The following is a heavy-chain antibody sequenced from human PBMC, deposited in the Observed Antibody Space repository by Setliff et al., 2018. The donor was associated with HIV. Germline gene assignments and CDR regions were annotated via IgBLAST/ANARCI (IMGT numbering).Heavy chain of an antibody. J-gene: IGHJ4*02. CDR3: ARSLLPSITVAGTIGY. Sequence: PSETLSLTCSVSDGSFSDYYWNWIRQPPGEGLELIGYISDSGSTNYNPSLKSRVTISVDTSKNQFSLNLISVTAADTAVYYCARSLLPSITVAGTIGYWGQGSLVTVSS. CDR2: ISDSGST. D-gene: IGHD6-19*01. V-gene: IGHV4-59*01. CDR1: DGSFSDYY.